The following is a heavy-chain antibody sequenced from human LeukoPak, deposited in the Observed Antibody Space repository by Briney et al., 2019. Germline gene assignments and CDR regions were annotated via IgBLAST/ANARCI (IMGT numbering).Heavy chain of an antibody. J-gene: IGHJ4*02. D-gene: IGHD3-22*01. CDR3: ARAPITMIIVAQFDH. CDR1: GSTFTDSY. V-gene: IGHV1-2*02. CDR2: INPDSGAA. Sequence: ASVKVSCKPSGSTFTDSYIHWVRQAPGHGLEWMGWINPDSGAANYALNFQGRVTMTRDTSISTAYMDLTRLKSGDTAIYYCARAPITMIIVAQFDHWGQGTLVTVSS.